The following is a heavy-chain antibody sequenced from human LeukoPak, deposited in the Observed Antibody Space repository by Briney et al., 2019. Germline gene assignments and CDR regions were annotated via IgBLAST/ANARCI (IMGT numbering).Heavy chain of an antibody. Sequence: SETLSLTCTASGGSISSGSYYWSWIRQPAGKGLEWIRRIYTSGSTNYNPSLKSRVTISVDTSKNQFSLKLSSVTAADTAVYYCARATTYDILTGYFDYWGQGTLVTVSS. J-gene: IGHJ4*02. V-gene: IGHV4-61*02. D-gene: IGHD3-9*01. CDR3: ARATTYDILTGYFDY. CDR1: GGSISSGSYY. CDR2: IYTSGST.